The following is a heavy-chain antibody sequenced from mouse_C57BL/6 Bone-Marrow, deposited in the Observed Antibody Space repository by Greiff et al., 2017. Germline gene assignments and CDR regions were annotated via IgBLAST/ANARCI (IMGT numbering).Heavy chain of an antibody. CDR2: IDPNSGGT. Sequence: QVQLQQPGAELVKPGASVKLSCKASGYTFTSYWMHWVKQRPGRGLEWIGRIDPNSGGTKYNEKFKSKATLTVDKPSSTAYMQLSSLTSEDSAVYYCARGTVTTTVVPRFDYWGQGTTLTVSS. D-gene: IGHD1-1*01. CDR3: ARGTVTTTVVPRFDY. V-gene: IGHV1-72*01. J-gene: IGHJ2*01. CDR1: GYTFTSYW.